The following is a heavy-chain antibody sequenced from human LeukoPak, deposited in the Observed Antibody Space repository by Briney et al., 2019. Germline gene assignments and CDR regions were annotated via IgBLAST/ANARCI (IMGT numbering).Heavy chain of an antibody. Sequence: SVKVSCKASGGTFSSYAISWVRQAPGQGLEWMGGIIPIFGTANYAQKFQGRATITTDESTSTAYMELSSLRSEDTAVYYCARSGTTVVTPFYYYYYYMDVWGKGTTVTVSS. D-gene: IGHD4-23*01. CDR1: GGTFSSYA. V-gene: IGHV1-69*05. CDR2: IIPIFGTA. CDR3: ARSGTTVVTPFYYYYYYMDV. J-gene: IGHJ6*03.